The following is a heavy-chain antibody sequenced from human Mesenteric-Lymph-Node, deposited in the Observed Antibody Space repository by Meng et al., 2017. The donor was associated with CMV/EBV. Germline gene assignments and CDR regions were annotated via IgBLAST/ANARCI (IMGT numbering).Heavy chain of an antibody. CDR2: INTNTGNP. CDR1: GDTFTSYA. CDR3: ARGFGVATIFY. V-gene: IGHV7-4-1*02. D-gene: IGHD5-12*01. J-gene: IGHJ4*02. Sequence: SWKASGDTFTSYAMDWVRQAPGQGLEWMGWINTNTGNPTYAQGFTGRFVFSLDTSVSTAYLQISSLKAEDTAVYYCARGFGVATIFYWGQGTLVTSPQ.